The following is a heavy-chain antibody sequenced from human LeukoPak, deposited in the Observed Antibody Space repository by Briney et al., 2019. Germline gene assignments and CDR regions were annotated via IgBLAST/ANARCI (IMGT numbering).Heavy chain of an antibody. D-gene: IGHD2-15*01. J-gene: IGHJ5*02. CDR1: GGSFSGYY. V-gene: IGHV4-34*01. Sequence: PSETLSLTCAVYGGSFSGYYWSWIRQPPGKGLEWIGEINHSGSTNYNPSLKSRVTISVDTSKNQFSLKLSSVTAAGTAVYYCARGFAGIVVVVAATQGWFDPWGQGTLVTVSS. CDR2: INHSGST. CDR3: ARGFAGIVVVVAATQGWFDP.